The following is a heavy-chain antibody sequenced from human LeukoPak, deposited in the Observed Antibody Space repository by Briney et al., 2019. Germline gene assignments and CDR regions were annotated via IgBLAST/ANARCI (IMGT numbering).Heavy chain of an antibody. Sequence: GGSLRLSCAASGFTFSTYAMDWVRQAPGKELERVSVISYEGNNKYYADSAKGRFTISRDNSKNTLYLEMTSLRAEDTAVYYCARDLHYYGSGGVDYWGQGTLVTVSS. D-gene: IGHD3-10*01. CDR3: ARDLHYYGSGGVDY. CDR1: GFTFSTYA. J-gene: IGHJ4*02. CDR2: ISYEGNNK. V-gene: IGHV3-30-3*01.